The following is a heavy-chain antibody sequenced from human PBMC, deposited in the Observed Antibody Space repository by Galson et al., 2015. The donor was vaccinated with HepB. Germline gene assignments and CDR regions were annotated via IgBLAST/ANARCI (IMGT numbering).Heavy chain of an antibody. CDR3: ARVIFAGDSPLRYDYGMDV. D-gene: IGHD3-22*01. V-gene: IGHV3-30*04. CDR2: ISYDGSIE. CDR1: GFTFSTYA. Sequence: SLRLSCAASGFTFSTYAMHWVRQAPGKGLEWVAVISYDGSIEYYADSVRGRFTISRDNSKNTLYLQMNSLRPEDTAAYYCARVIFAGDSPLRYDYGMDVSGQGTTVTVS. J-gene: IGHJ6*02.